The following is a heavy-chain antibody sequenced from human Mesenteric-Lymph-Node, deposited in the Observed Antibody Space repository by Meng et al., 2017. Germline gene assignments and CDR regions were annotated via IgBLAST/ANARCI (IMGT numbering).Heavy chain of an antibody. D-gene: IGHD5-18*01. CDR2: IYASGST. CDR1: GASISSGSYY. CDR3: ARGGGYSYGTRYFFDY. Sequence: LRLSCTVSGASISSGSYYWTWIRQPAAKGLEWIGRIYASGSTKYNPSLETRVTISVDTSQNQFSLKLSSVTAADTAVYYCARGGGYSYGTRYFFDYWGQGMLVTVSS. J-gene: IGHJ4*02. V-gene: IGHV4-61*02.